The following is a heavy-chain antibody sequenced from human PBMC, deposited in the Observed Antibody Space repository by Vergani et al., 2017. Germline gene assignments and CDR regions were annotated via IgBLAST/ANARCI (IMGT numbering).Heavy chain of an antibody. CDR1: GGSISSSSYY. CDR3: ARVMYRDEASTGYRLEGMDI. J-gene: IGHJ6*02. CDR2: IYSTGST. V-gene: IGHV4-61*05. Sequence: QLQLQESGPGLVKPSETLSLTCTVSGGSISSSSYYWGWIRQPPGKGLEWIGYIYSTGSTIYNPSLNSRVTMSVDTSKNQFSLKLRSVTAADTAVYFCARVMYRDEASTGYRLEGMDIWGQGTTVTISS. D-gene: IGHD3-9*01.